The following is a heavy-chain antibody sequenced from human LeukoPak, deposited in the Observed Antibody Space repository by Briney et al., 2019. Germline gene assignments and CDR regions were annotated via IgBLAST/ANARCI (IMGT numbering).Heavy chain of an antibody. D-gene: IGHD4-17*01. CDR1: GFTFSSYD. Sequence: TGGSLRLSCAASGFTFSSYDMHWVRQATGKGLEWVSAIGTAGDTYYPGSVKGRFTISRENAKNSLYLQMNSLRAGDTAVYYCAGGRGDYGDYAFDYWGQGTLVTVSS. CDR2: IGTAGDT. CDR3: AGGRGDYGDYAFDY. V-gene: IGHV3-13*04. J-gene: IGHJ4*02.